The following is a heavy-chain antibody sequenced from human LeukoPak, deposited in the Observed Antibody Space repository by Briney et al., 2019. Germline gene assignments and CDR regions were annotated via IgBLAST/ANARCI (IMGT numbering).Heavy chain of an antibody. V-gene: IGHV3-7*01. CDR1: GFTFTSYW. CDR2: IKQDGSEK. J-gene: IGHJ5*02. Sequence: GGSLRLSCVASGFTFTSYWMSWVRQAPGKGLEWVANIKQDGSEKYYLDSLEGRFTISRDNAKNSVYLQINRLRAEDTAVYYCARRGTIAVPVFWFDPWGQGTLVTVSS. D-gene: IGHD6-19*01. CDR3: ARRGTIAVPVFWFDP.